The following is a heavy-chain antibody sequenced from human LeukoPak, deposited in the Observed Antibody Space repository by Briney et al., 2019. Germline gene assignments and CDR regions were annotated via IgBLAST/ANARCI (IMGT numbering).Heavy chain of an antibody. Sequence: EASVKVSCKASGYTFTSYAMHWVRQAPGQRLEWMGWINAGNGNTKYSQEFQGRVTMTRDTSTSTVYMELSSLRSEDTAVYYCASSGDYYYYYYMDVWGKGTTVTISS. J-gene: IGHJ6*03. CDR3: ASSGDYYYYYYMDV. D-gene: IGHD4-17*01. CDR2: INAGNGNT. CDR1: GYTFTSYA. V-gene: IGHV1-3*03.